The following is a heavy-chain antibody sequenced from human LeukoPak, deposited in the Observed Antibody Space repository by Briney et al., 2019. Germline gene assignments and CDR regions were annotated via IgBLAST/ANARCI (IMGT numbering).Heavy chain of an antibody. CDR3: ASMRSGDLRVAYYYGMDV. CDR1: RYTFSSYD. J-gene: IGHJ6*02. Sequence: ASVKVSCKASRYTFSSYDINWVRQATGQGLEWMGWMNPNSGNTGYAQNFQGRVTMTRDTSISTAYMELTSLRSEDTAVYYCASMRSGDLRVAYYYGMDVWGQGTTVTVSS. CDR2: MNPNSGNT. D-gene: IGHD3-16*01. V-gene: IGHV1-8*01.